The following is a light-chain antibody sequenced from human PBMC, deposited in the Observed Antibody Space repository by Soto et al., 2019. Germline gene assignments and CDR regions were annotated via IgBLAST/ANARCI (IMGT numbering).Light chain of an antibody. CDR1: SSDVGGYNY. Sequence: QSALTQPASVSGSPGQSITISCTGTSSDVGGYNYVSWYQHHAGKAPKLIIYDVINRPSGVSIRFSGSKSGNTASLTISGLQAEDEADYYCNSYTNRNSYVFGTGTKLTVL. CDR2: DVI. V-gene: IGLV2-14*03. CDR3: NSYTNRNSYV. J-gene: IGLJ1*01.